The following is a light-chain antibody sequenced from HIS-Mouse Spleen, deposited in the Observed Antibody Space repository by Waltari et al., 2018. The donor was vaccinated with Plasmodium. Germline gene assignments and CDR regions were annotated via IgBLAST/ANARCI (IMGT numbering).Light chain of an antibody. V-gene: IGLV3-1*01. J-gene: IGLJ1*01. CDR3: QAWDSSTDYV. Sequence: SYELTQPPSVSVSPGQTASITCSGDKLGDKYACWYQQKPGQSPVLVISQDSKRPSGIPERFSGSNSGNTATLTISGTQAMDEADYYCQAWDSSTDYVFGTGTKVTVL. CDR1: KLGDKY. CDR2: QDS.